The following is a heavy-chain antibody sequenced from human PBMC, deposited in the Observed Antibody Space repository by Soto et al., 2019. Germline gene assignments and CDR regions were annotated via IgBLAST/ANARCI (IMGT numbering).Heavy chain of an antibody. CDR3: ARERTGTASMDV. CDR2: MNPNSGNT. D-gene: IGHD1-1*01. J-gene: IGHJ6*02. Sequence: QVQLVQSGAEVKKPGASVKVSCKASGYTFTSYDINWVRQATGQGLGWMGWMNPNSGNTGYAQKFQSRVTMTRNTAISTAYMELSSLRAEDTAVYYGARERTGTASMDVWGQGTTVTVSS. CDR1: GYTFTSYD. V-gene: IGHV1-8*01.